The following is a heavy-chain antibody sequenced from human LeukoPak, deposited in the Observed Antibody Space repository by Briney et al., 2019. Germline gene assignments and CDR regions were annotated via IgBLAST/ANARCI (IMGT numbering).Heavy chain of an antibody. CDR3: AGDIGYSYGYVGHWFDP. CDR1: GFTFSSYG. Sequence: GGSLRLSCAASGFTFSSYGMHWVRQAPGKGLEWVAVIWYDGSNKYYADSVKGRFTISRDNSKNTLYLQMNSLRAEDTAVYYCAGDIGYSYGYVGHWFDPWGQGTLVTVSS. J-gene: IGHJ5*02. V-gene: IGHV3-33*01. CDR2: IWYDGSNK. D-gene: IGHD5-18*01.